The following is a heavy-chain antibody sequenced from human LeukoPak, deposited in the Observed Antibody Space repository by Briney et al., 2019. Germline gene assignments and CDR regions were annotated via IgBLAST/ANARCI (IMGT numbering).Heavy chain of an antibody. CDR1: GYTFTNSW. CDR3: ARGGRSSYGMDV. V-gene: IGHV5-51*01. D-gene: IGHD2-2*01. Sequence: GESLKISCKGSGYTFTNSWLAWVRQMPGKGLEWMGIIYPGDSDTRYSPSFRGQVTISADKSINTAYLQWSSLKASDTAVYYCARGGRSSYGMDVWGQGTTVTV. J-gene: IGHJ6*02. CDR2: IYPGDSDT.